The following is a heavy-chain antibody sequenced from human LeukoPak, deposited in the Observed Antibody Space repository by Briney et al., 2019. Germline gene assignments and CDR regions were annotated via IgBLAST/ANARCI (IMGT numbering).Heavy chain of an antibody. CDR2: ISSSGTTI. Sequence: GGSLRLSCTASGFTFSSYEMNWVRQAPGKGLEWVSYISSSGTTIYYTDSVKGRFTISRDNSKNTLYLQMNSLRAEDTAVYYCAKDTRYYYGSGSNVDYWGQGTLVTVSS. J-gene: IGHJ4*02. V-gene: IGHV3-48*03. CDR1: GFTFSSYE. CDR3: AKDTRYYYGSGSNVDY. D-gene: IGHD3-10*01.